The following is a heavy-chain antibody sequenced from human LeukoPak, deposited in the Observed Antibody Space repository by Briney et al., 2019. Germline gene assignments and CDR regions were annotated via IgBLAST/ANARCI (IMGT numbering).Heavy chain of an antibody. CDR1: GGSISSSSYY. V-gene: IGHV4-39*01. CDR3: ARHECYYDSSGCNWFDP. J-gene: IGHJ5*02. D-gene: IGHD3-22*01. CDR2: IYYSGST. Sequence: SSETLSLTCTVSGGSISSSSYYWGWIRQPPGKGLEWIGSIYYSGSTNYNPSLKSRVTISVDTSKNQFSLKLSSVTAADTAVYYCARHECYYDSSGCNWFDPWGQGTLVTVSS.